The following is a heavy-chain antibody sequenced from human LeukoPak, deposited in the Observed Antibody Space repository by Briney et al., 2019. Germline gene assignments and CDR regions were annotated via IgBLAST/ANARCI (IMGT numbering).Heavy chain of an antibody. D-gene: IGHD6-19*01. J-gene: IGHJ5*02. CDR2: IYYSGST. Sequence: SETLSLTCTVSGGSISSGDYYWSWIRQPPGKGLEWIGNIYYSGSTYYNPSLKSRVTISVDTSKNQFSLKLSSVTAADTAVYYCARQAVANWFDPWGQGTLDTVSS. V-gene: IGHV4-30-4*02. CDR3: ARQAVANWFDP. CDR1: GGSISSGDYY.